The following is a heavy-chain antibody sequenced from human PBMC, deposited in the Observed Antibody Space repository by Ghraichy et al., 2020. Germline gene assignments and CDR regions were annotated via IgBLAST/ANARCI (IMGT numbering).Heavy chain of an antibody. D-gene: IGHD3-3*01. CDR2: ISYDGSNK. CDR1: GFTFSSYA. Sequence: GGSLRLSCAASGFTFSSYAMHWVRQAPGKGLEWVAVISYDGSNKYYADSVKGRFTISRDNSKNTLYLQMNSLRAEDTAVYYCASHFGPEGVYFDYWGQGTLVTVSS. J-gene: IGHJ4*02. CDR3: ASHFGPEGVYFDY. V-gene: IGHV3-30-3*01.